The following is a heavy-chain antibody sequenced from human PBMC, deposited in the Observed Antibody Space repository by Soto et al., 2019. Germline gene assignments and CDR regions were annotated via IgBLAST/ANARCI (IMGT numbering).Heavy chain of an antibody. CDR3: ARIAASGRGWDV. CDR1: GFTFSSYW. CDR2: IKQDGSEE. D-gene: IGHD6-13*01. J-gene: IGHJ6*02. Sequence: EVQLVESGGGLVQPGGSLRLSCVDSGFTFSSYWMSWVRQAPVKGLEWVGNIKQDGSEENYADSVKGRFTISRDNAQNSMELQMNSLRVEDTAVYYCARIAASGRGWDVWGQGTTVVVSS. V-gene: IGHV3-7*01.